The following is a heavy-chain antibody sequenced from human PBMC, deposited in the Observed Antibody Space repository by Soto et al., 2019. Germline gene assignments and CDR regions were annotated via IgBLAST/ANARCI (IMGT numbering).Heavy chain of an antibody. D-gene: IGHD3-10*01. J-gene: IGHJ4*02. CDR1: GGSISSGGYY. Sequence: QVQLQESGPGLVKPSQTLSLTCTVSGGSISSGGYYWSWIRQHPGKGLEWIGYIYYSGSTYYNPSLKNRVTISVDTSKNHFSLKLSSVTAADTAVYDCARGTQRLGELFEGFDYLGQGTLVTAST. CDR3: ARGTQRLGELFEGFDY. CDR2: IYYSGST. V-gene: IGHV4-31*03.